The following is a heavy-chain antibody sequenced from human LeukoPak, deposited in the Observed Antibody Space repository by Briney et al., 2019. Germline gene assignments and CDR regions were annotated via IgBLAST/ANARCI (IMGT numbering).Heavy chain of an antibody. V-gene: IGHV3-48*01. J-gene: IGHJ4*02. CDR3: VRDQGGAVSY. CDR2: ISSFSGTI. CDR1: GGTFSSYA. Sequence: SCKASGGTFSSYAISWVRQAPGKGIEWVSYISSFSGTIDYADSVKGRFIISRDNAQNSLFLQMNSLRAEDTAVYYCVRDQGGAVSYWGQGTLVTVSS. D-gene: IGHD3-16*01.